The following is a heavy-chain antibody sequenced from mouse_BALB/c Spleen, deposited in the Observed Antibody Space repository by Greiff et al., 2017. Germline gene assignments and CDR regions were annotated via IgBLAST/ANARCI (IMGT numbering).Heavy chain of an antibody. CDR2: IRNKANGYTT. D-gene: IGHD1-1*01. V-gene: IGHV7-3*02. J-gene: IGHJ2*01. CDR1: GFTFTDYY. Sequence: DVQLVESGGGLVQPGGSLRLSCATSGFTFTDYYMSWVRQPPGKALEWLGFIRNKANGYTTEYSASVKGRFTISRDNSQSILYLQMNTLRAEDSATYYCARAHYYYGSSPYFDYWGQGTTLTVSS. CDR3: ARAHYYYGSSPYFDY.